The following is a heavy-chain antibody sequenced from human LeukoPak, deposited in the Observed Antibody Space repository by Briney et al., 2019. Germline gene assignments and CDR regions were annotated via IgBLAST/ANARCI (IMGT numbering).Heavy chain of an antibody. CDR3: ARVAEYYYDSSGPFDY. V-gene: IGHV1-46*01. D-gene: IGHD3-22*01. CDR2: INPSGGST. Sequence: ASVKVSCKASGYTFTSYYMHWVRQAPGQGLEWMGIINPSGGSTSCAQKFQGRVTMTRDTSTSTVYMELSSLRSEDTAVYYCARVAEYYYDSSGPFDYWGQGTLVTVSS. CDR1: GYTFTSYY. J-gene: IGHJ4*02.